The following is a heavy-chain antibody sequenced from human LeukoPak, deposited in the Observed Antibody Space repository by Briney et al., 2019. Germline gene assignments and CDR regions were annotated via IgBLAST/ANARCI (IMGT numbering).Heavy chain of an antibody. J-gene: IGHJ4*02. D-gene: IGHD2-2*01. V-gene: IGHV3-33*03. CDR1: GLPFISRC. Sequence: PGGSLSLPCEASGLPFISRCMHWVRQAPGKGLEWVALTWFDGSTEYYADSVKGRFTISRDSSRNTVYLQMRSLRAEDTAVYHCASRPDAVVVPYDYWGQGSLVTVSS. CDR2: TWFDGSTE. CDR3: ASRPDAVVVPYDY.